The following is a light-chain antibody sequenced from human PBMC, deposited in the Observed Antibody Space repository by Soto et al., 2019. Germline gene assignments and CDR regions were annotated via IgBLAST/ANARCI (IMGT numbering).Light chain of an antibody. CDR1: QTVNNN. CDR2: STF. J-gene: IGKJ4*01. CDR3: QQYNNWPLS. Sequence: EIVMTQSPATLSVSPGERATLSCRASQTVNNNLAWYQQKVGQAPRLLIYSTFNRATGVPARFSGSGSGTYFPLTISSLQSEDFAFYYCQQYNNWPLSFGGGTKVEIK. V-gene: IGKV3-15*01.